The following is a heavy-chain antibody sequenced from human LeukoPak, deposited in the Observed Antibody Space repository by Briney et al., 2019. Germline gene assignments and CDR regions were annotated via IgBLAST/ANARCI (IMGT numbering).Heavy chain of an antibody. V-gene: IGHV3-11*04. CDR2: ISSSGSTI. D-gene: IGHD3-10*01. Sequence: PGGSLRLSCAASGFTFSDYYMSWIRQAPGKGLEWVSYISSSGSTIYYADSVRGRFTISRDNSKNTLYLQMNSLRPEDTAVNYCARTGLSMVRGLYYMDVWGKGTTVTVSS. J-gene: IGHJ6*03. CDR1: GFTFSDYY. CDR3: ARTGLSMVRGLYYMDV.